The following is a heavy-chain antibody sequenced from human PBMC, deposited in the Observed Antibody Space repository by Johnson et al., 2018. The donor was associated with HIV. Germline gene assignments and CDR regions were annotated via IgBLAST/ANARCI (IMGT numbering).Heavy chain of an antibody. V-gene: IGHV3-74*02. D-gene: IGHD6-13*01. CDR1: GFTFSSYW. CDR3: AKGRDSSSWSDAFDI. Sequence: EVQLVESGGGVVRPGGSLRLSCAASGFTFSSYWMHWVRQAPGKGLVWVSRINSDGSSPSYADSVKGRFTISRDNAKNTLYLQMNSLRAEDTAVYYCAKGRDSSSWSDAFDIWGQGTMVTVSS. J-gene: IGHJ3*02. CDR2: INSDGSSP.